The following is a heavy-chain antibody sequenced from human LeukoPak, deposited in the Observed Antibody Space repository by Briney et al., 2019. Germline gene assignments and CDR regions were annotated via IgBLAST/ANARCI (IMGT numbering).Heavy chain of an antibody. Sequence: SETLSLTCTVSGGSISSYYWSWIRQRLGMGLEWIGYIYYSGSTNYNPSLKSRVTISVDTSKNQFSLKLSSVTAADTAVYYCASGDMGSLDLWGRGTLVTVSS. J-gene: IGHJ2*01. CDR3: ASGDMGSLDL. CDR2: IYYSGST. V-gene: IGHV4-59*08. CDR1: GGSISSYY. D-gene: IGHD7-27*01.